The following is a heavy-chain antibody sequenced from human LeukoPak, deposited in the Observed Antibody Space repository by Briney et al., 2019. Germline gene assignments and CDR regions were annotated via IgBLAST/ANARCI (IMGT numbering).Heavy chain of an antibody. V-gene: IGHV4-59*01. J-gene: IGHJ4*02. Sequence: ASETLSLTCAVSGGSFSGFYWSWLRQSPGTGLEWIGYIYYSGSTNYNPSLKSRVTISVDTSKNQFSLKLSSVTAADTAVYYCARGVVIAPQTFDYWGQGTLVTVSS. D-gene: IGHD2-21*01. CDR3: ARGVVIAPQTFDY. CDR1: GGSFSGFY. CDR2: IYYSGST.